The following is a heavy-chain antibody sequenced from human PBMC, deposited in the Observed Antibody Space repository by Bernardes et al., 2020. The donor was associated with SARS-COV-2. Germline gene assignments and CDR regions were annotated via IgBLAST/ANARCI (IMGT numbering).Heavy chain of an antibody. CDR3: AKDNTPTYGSGSYYGALGLYHGHAQDFDY. CDR2: ISWDGGST. D-gene: IGHD3-10*01. Sequence: GGSLRLSCAASGFTFDDYAMHWVRQAPGKGLEWVSLISWDGGSTYYADSVKGRFTISRDNSKNSLYLQMNSLRAEDTALYYCAKDNTPTYGSGSYYGALGLYHGHAQDFDYWGQGTLVTVSS. V-gene: IGHV3-43D*04. J-gene: IGHJ4*02. CDR1: GFTFDDYA.